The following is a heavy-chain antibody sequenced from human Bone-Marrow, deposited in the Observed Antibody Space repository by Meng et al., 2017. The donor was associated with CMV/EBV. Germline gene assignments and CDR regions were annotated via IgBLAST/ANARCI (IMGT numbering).Heavy chain of an antibody. CDR3: ARNPIAARTDYYYYGMDV. J-gene: IGHJ6*02. CDR2: ISWNSGSI. Sequence: SLKITCAASGFTFDDYAMHWVRQAPGKGLEWVSGISWNSGSIGYADSVKGRFTISRDNAKNSLYLQMNSLRVEDTAVYYCARNPIAARTDYYYYGMDVWGQGTTVTVSS. CDR1: GFTFDDYA. D-gene: IGHD6-6*01. V-gene: IGHV3-9*01.